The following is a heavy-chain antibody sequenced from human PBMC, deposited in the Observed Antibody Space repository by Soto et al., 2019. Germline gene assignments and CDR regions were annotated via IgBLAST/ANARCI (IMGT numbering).Heavy chain of an antibody. CDR3: ARTTFYGDYVPSFDP. V-gene: IGHV3-30-3*01. CDR1: GFTFSSFT. D-gene: IGHD3-10*02. J-gene: IGHJ5*02. Sequence: QVQLVESGGGVVQPGRSLTLSCAASGFTFSSFTMHWVRQAPGKGLEWVALISHAGSNKYYANSVKGRFTITRDNSKNTLFLQVTSLTAGDTAVYFCARTTFYGDYVPSFDPWGQGTLVTVSS. CDR2: ISHAGSNK.